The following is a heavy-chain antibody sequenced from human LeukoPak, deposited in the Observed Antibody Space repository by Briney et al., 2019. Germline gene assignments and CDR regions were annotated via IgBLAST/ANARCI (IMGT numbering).Heavy chain of an antibody. D-gene: IGHD1-7*01. J-gene: IGHJ4*02. V-gene: IGHV3-74*01. CDR3: ARGGWGTAIDY. CDR2: ISGDGSST. CDR1: GFTFSSYW. Sequence: GGSLRLSCAASGFTFSSYWMHWVRQAPGKGLVWVSYISGDGSSTTYADSVKGRSTISRDNAKNTLDLQMNSLRAEDTAVYYCARGGWGTAIDYWAEGTLVTVSS.